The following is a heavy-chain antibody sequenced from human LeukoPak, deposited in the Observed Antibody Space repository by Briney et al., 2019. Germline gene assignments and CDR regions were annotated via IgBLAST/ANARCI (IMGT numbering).Heavy chain of an antibody. CDR3: ARDGVGAKNYFDY. CDR1: GGSISSGGYS. Sequence: PSETLSLTCAVSGGSISSGGYSWSWLRQPPGKGLEWIGYIYHSGSTYYNPSLKSRVTISVARSKNQFSLKLSSVTAADTAVYYCARDGVGAKNYFDYWGQGTLVTVSS. V-gene: IGHV4-30-2*01. D-gene: IGHD1-26*01. CDR2: IYHSGST. J-gene: IGHJ4*02.